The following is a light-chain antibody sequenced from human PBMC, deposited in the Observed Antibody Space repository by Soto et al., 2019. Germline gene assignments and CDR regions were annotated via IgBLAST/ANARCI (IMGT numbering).Light chain of an antibody. V-gene: IGKV3-15*01. CDR1: QSINSN. CDR3: QQYSDWPIP. CDR2: GAS. J-gene: IGKJ5*01. Sequence: MPLSPATLSVSKRDRATLSCSSSQSINSNLAWYQQQPGQAPRLLIYGASTRATAVPDRFSGSGSGTDFTLTITSLQSDDFAVYFCQQYSDWPIPFGQVGRLAIK.